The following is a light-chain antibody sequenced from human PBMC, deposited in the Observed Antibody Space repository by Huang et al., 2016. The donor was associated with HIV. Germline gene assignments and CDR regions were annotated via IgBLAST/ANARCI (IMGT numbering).Light chain of an antibody. CDR1: QSVSNH. J-gene: IGKJ4*01. Sequence: EIVLTQSPATLSLYPGERATRSCRASQSVSNHLAWYQKKPGQAPRLLIYDASNRATVIPARCSGSGSGTDFTLTISRLEAEDSAVYYCQQRSDWLTFGGGTKVEIK. V-gene: IGKV3-11*01. CDR2: DAS. CDR3: QQRSDWLT.